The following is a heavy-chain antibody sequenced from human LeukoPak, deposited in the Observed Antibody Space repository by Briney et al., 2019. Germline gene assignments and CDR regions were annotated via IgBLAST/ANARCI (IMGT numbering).Heavy chain of an antibody. V-gene: IGHV3-74*01. D-gene: IGHD3-22*01. CDR1: GFTFSSYW. CDR3: ARDLVPYDSSGFYDY. J-gene: IGHJ4*02. CDR2: INSDGSTT. Sequence: PGGSLRLSCAASGFTFSSYWMHWVRQAPGKGLVWVSRINSDGSTTIYADSVKGRFTISRDNAKNTLYLQMNSLRAEDTAVYYCARDLVPYDSSGFYDYWGQGTLLTVSS.